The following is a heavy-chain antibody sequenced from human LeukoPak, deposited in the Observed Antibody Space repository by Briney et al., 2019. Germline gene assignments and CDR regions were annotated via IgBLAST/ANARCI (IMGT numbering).Heavy chain of an antibody. CDR1: GGSFRGYY. D-gene: IGHD6-19*01. CDR2: INNSGST. V-gene: IGHV4-34*01. J-gene: IGHJ4*02. CDR3: ARGKRSSAKGYYFDY. Sequence: PSETLSLTCAVYGGSFRGYYWSWIPQPPGKGLEWVGEINNSGSTNYNPSLKSRVTISVDTSKNQFSLKLSSVTAADTAVYYCARGKRSSAKGYYFDYWGQRTLVTVSS.